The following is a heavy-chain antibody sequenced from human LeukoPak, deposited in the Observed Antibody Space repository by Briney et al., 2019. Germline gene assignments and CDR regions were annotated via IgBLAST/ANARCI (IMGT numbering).Heavy chain of an antibody. CDR2: ISYDGSNK. J-gene: IGHJ3*02. V-gene: IGHV3-30*04. D-gene: IGHD3-16*01. CDR3: AKDIWADGAFDI. Sequence: GGSLRLSCAASGFTFSSYAMHWVRQAPGKGLEWVAVISYDGSNKYYADSVKGRFTISRDNSKNTLYLQMNSLRAEDTAVYYCAKDIWADGAFDIWGQGTMVTVSS. CDR1: GFTFSSYA.